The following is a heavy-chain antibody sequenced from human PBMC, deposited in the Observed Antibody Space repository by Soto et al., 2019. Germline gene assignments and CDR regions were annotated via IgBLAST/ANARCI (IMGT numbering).Heavy chain of an antibody. D-gene: IGHD2-2*03. Sequence: ASETLSLTCSVSGGSIRPFIWTWVRQPPGKGLEYIGFIYDTGYANYNPSLKSRVTISVDTSKNEFSLKLTSVTAADTAVYYCARASVGYCSSTTCPPGMDVWGQGTTVTVSS. CDR1: GGSIRPFI. J-gene: IGHJ6*02. CDR2: IYDTGYA. CDR3: ARASVGYCSSTTCPPGMDV. V-gene: IGHV4-59*01.